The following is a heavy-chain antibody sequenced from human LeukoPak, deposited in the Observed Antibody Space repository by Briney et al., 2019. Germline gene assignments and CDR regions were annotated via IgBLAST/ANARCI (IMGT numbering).Heavy chain of an antibody. CDR3: ASPGGYCSSTSCYILDY. CDR1: GGSISSSSYY. CDR2: IYYSGST. V-gene: IGHV4-39*01. Sequence: PSETLSLTCTVSGGSISSSSYYWGWIRQPPGKGLEWIGSIYYSGSTYYNPSLKSRVTISVDTSKNQFSLKLSSVTAADTAVYYCASPGGYCSSTSCYILDYWGQGTLVTVSS. D-gene: IGHD2-2*02. J-gene: IGHJ4*02.